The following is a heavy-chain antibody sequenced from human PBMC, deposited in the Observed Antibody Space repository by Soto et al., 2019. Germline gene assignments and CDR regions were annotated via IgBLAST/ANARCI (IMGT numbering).Heavy chain of an antibody. J-gene: IGHJ4*02. CDR3: ARGPGYIDGWRTFDF. Sequence: XTLSLHCTVSDXSVRGAYYYWSWIRQPLGKGPEWIWYTYYNGDTKYNPALKSRVTMSLDTSKNQFSLRLSSLPAADTAVYFCARGPGYIDGWRTFDFWGRGILAPVS. V-gene: IGHV4-61*01. D-gene: IGHD6-19*01. CDR1: DXSVRGAYYY. CDR2: TYYNGDT.